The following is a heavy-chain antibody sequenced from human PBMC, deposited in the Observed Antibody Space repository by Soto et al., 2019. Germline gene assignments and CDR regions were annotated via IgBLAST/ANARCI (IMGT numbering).Heavy chain of an antibody. CDR3: ARDQDYYGSGSTYNWFDP. J-gene: IGHJ5*02. D-gene: IGHD3-10*01. CDR1: GYTFTSYG. Sequence: GASVKVSCKASGYTFTSYGISWVRQAPGQGLEWMGWISAYNGNTNYAQKLQGRVTMTTDTSTSTAYMELRSLRSDDTAVYYCARDQDYYGSGSTYNWFDPWGQGTLVTVSS. V-gene: IGHV1-18*01. CDR2: ISAYNGNT.